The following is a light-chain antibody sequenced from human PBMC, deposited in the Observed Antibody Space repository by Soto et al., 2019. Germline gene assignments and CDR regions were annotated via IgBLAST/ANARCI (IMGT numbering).Light chain of an antibody. J-gene: IGLJ1*01. V-gene: IGLV2-14*01. CDR2: EVS. CDR1: SSDVGGYNY. Sequence: QSALTQPASVSGSPGQSITISCTGTSSDVGGYNYVSWYQQHPGKAPKLMIYEVSNRPSGVSNRFSGSKSGNTASLTISGLQVEDEADYYCSSYTSSSIDNVFGPGPSSPS. CDR3: SSYTSSSIDNV.